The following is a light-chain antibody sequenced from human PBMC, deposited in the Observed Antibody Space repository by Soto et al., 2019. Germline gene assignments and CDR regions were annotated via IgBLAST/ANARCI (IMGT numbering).Light chain of an antibody. V-gene: IGKV3-20*01. CDR2: GAS. J-gene: IGKJ1*01. CDR1: QSVSSSY. Sequence: EIVLTQSPGTLSLSPGERATLSCRASQSVSSSYLAWYQKKPGQAPRLLIYGASSRATGIPDRFSGSGSGTDFTLTISRLEPEDFAVYYCQQYGGSPRTFGQGTQVEV. CDR3: QQYGGSPRT.